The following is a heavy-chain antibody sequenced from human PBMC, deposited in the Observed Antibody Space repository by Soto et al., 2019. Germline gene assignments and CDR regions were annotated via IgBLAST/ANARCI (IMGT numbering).Heavy chain of an antibody. D-gene: IGHD6-19*01. CDR3: AKDDREAVAGAVHFYGMDV. Sequence: QAQLVESRGGVVQPGESRRLSCVASGFTFRWFGMLWVRQAPGKGLEWVAAVSYDGTTKSYSDDVKGRFTISRDNSRNTVYLQLDNLRREDTAMYYCAKDDREAVAGAVHFYGMDVWGQGTSVTVSS. V-gene: IGHV3-30*18. CDR1: GFTFRWFG. J-gene: IGHJ6*02. CDR2: VSYDGTTK.